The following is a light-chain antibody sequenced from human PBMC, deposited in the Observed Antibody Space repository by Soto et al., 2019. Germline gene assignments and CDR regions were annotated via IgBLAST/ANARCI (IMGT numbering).Light chain of an antibody. CDR3: SSYTSSSTQV. V-gene: IGLV2-14*01. J-gene: IGLJ1*01. Sequence: QSVLTQPASVCGSPGQSITISCTGNSSDVGGYNYVSWYQQHPGKAPKLMIYEVSNRPSGVSNRFSGSKSGNTASLTISGLQAEDEADYYCSSYTSSSTQVFGTGTKVTVL. CDR2: EVS. CDR1: SSDVGGYNY.